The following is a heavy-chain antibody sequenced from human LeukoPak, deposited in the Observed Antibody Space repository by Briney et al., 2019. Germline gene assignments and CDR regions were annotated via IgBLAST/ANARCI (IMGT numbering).Heavy chain of an antibody. CDR2: IYLGGSS. V-gene: IGHV4-39*07. CDR3: ARGLLEFDY. D-gene: IGHD1-26*01. CDR1: VGSISISSSY. Sequence: SEALSVTCTVPVGSISISSSYSGWIRQPPRKGLEWIGCVYLGGSIYLGGSSNYDPSLKGRVTISVDTCKNQFSLKLSSVTAADTAVYYCARGLLEFDYWGQGTLVTVSS. J-gene: IGHJ4*02.